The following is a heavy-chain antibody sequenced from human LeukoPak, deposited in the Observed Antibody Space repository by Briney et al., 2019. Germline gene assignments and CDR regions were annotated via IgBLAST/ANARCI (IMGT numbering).Heavy chain of an antibody. CDR1: GFTFTNAW. V-gene: IGHV3-30*18. J-gene: IGHJ4*02. Sequence: GRSLRLSCAASGFTFTNAWMKWVRQAPGKGLDWVAVISNDGSKKYYADSVKGRFTISRDNSKNTLSLQVSSLRTEDTAVYYCAKDRYSYAFEYSDSWGQGTLVTVSS. D-gene: IGHD5-18*01. CDR3: AKDRYSYAFEYSDS. CDR2: ISNDGSKK.